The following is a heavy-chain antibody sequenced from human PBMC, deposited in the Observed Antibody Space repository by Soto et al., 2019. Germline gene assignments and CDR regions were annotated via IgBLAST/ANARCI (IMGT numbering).Heavy chain of an antibody. CDR1: GDTFSSYG. CDR2: IIPLFGTT. Sequence: QVQLVQSGAEVKKPGSSAKVSCKASGDTFSSYGFSWVRQAPGQGLEWMGGIIPLFGTTDYAQNFQGGVTITADKSTITVYMELTSLRSEDTAVYYCARGGMVPGNGHNYLMDVWGQGTTVNVS. J-gene: IGHJ6*02. V-gene: IGHV1-69*06. CDR3: ARGGMVPGNGHNYLMDV. D-gene: IGHD2-8*01.